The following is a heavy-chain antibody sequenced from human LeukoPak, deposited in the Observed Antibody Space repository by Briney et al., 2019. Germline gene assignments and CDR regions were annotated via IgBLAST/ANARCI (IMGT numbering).Heavy chain of an antibody. J-gene: IGHJ5*02. CDR1: GGSFSGYY. CDR2: INHSGST. D-gene: IGHD3-3*01. CDR3: ARSPGGDFWSGPNWFDP. Sequence: SETLSLTCAVYGGSFSGYYWSWIRQPPGKWLEWIGEINHSGSTNYNPSLKSRVTISVDTSKNQFSLKLSSVTAADTAVYYCARSPGGDFWSGPNWFDPWGQGTLVTVSS. V-gene: IGHV4-34*01.